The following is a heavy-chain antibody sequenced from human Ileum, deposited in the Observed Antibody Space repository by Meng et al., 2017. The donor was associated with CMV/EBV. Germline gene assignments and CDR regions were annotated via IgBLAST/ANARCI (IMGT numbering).Heavy chain of an antibody. J-gene: IGHJ5*02. CDR1: GGSIGSGSYY. D-gene: IGHD3-16*01. CDR3: ATFGGGWDLP. CDR2: MSYSGDT. Sequence: LQGAAPSLENPPDPLSPPSSVSGGSIGSGSYYWGWVRQPPGRGLEWFGSMSYSGDTNYNPSLNSRFTMSIDTSKNQFSLSLTSVTAADTAVYYCATFGGGWDLPWGQGTLVTVSS. V-gene: IGHV4-39*07.